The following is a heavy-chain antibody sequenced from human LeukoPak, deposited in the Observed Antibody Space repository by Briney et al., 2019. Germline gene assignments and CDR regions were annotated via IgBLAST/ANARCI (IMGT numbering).Heavy chain of an antibody. CDR2: INHSGST. D-gene: IGHD2-2*01. Sequence: PSETLSLTCAVYGGSFSGYYWSWIRQPPGKGLEWIGEINHSGSTNYNPSLKSRVTISVDTSKNQFSLKLSSVTAADTAVYYCALNIGYCSSTSCYDWWFDPWGQGTLVTVSS. CDR3: ALNIGYCSSTSCYDWWFDP. CDR1: GGSFSGYY. V-gene: IGHV4-34*01. J-gene: IGHJ5*02.